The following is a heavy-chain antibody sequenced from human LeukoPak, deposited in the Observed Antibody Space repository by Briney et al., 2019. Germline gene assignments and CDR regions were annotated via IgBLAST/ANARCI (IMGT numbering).Heavy chain of an antibody. V-gene: IGHV3-23*01. Sequence: PGGSLRLSCAASGFPFSTYAMSWVRQAPGKGLQWVSAISDGGGGTYYADSVKGRFTISRDNFNNALYLQMNGLRLEDTAVYYCATLRDIVLVATTPTDVWGKGTTVIVSS. J-gene: IGHJ6*04. D-gene: IGHD2-2*01. CDR3: ATLRDIVLVATTPTDV. CDR1: GFPFSTYA. CDR2: ISDGGGGT.